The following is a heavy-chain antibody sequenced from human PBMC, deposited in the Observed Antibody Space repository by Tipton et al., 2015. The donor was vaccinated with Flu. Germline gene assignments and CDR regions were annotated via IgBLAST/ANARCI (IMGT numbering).Heavy chain of an antibody. D-gene: IGHD3-10*01. CDR2: TYTSGST. V-gene: IGHV4-4*07. Sequence: TLSLTCTVSGGSISSYYWTWIRQPAGKGLEWIGRTYTSGSTKYNPSLKSRVTMSLDTSNNHFSLKLTSVTAADPAVYYCARGSGSGTYMSFDYWGQGTLVTVSS. CDR1: GGSISSYY. J-gene: IGHJ4*02. CDR3: ARGSGSGTYMSFDY.